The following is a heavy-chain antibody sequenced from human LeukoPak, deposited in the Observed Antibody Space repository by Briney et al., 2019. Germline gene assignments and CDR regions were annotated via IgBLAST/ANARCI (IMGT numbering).Heavy chain of an antibody. V-gene: IGHV4-61*02. D-gene: IGHD2-21*02. CDR1: GASISNNNYY. CDR2: IYTSGST. Sequence: PSQTLSLTCTVSGASISNNNYYWSWIRQPAGKGLEWIGRIYTSGSTNYHPSLKSRVTISVDTPKNQFSLKVSSVTAADTAVYFCALTYCGGDCYSDDAFDVWGQGTMATVSS. J-gene: IGHJ3*01. CDR3: ALTYCGGDCYSDDAFDV.